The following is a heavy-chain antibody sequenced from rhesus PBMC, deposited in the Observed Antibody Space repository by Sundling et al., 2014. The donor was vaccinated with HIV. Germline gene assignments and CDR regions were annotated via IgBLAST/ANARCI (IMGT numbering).Heavy chain of an antibody. CDR3: ARYRYSLGTRYGLDS. Sequence: QVQLQESGPGLVKPSETLSLTCAVSGGSFSGYYWGWIRLSPGKGLEYIGYIYGSSGSTNYNPSLKSRVTISTDTSKNQVYLKLTSVTAADTAVYYCARYRYSLGTRYGLDSWGLGVVFTVSS. V-gene: IGHV4-147*01. CDR2: IYGSSGST. CDR1: GGSFSGYY. D-gene: IGHD5-36*02. J-gene: IGHJ6*01.